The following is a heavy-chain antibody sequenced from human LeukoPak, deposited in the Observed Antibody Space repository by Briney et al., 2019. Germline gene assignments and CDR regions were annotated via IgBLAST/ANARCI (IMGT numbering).Heavy chain of an antibody. V-gene: IGHV3-7*04. CDR3: ARGFSCDY. Sequence: GGSLRLSCAASGLTFSNYWMSWVRQAPGKGLEWVANIKLDGSEKKYVDSVKGRFTISRDNAKNSLYLQMNSLRAEDTAVYYCARGFSCDYWGQGTLVTVSS. J-gene: IGHJ4*02. CDR2: IKLDGSEK. CDR1: GLTFSNYW.